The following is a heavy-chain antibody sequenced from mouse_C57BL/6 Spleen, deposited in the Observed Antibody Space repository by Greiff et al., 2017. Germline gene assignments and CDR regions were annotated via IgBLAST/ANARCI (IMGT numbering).Heavy chain of an antibody. D-gene: IGHD6-1*01. CDR1: GYTFTDYE. CDR2: IDPETGST. J-gene: IGHJ4*01. V-gene: IGHV1-15*01. CDR3: TELAPLSMDY. Sequence: QVQLQQSGAELVRPGASVTLSCKASGYTFTDYEMHWVKQTPVHGLEWIGAIDPETGSTAYNQKFKGKAILTADKSSSTAEMELRSLTSEDSAVYYCTELAPLSMDYWGQGTSVTVSS.